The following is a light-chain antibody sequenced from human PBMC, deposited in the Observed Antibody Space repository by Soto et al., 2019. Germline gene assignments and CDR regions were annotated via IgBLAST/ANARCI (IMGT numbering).Light chain of an antibody. CDR1: QSVSNY. J-gene: IGKJ4*01. CDR2: DAS. CDR3: QQRSSWPLLT. V-gene: IGKV3-11*01. Sequence: EIVLTQSPATLSLSPGERAILSCRASQSVSNYLAWFQQKPGQAPRLLIYDASNRATGIPARFSGSGSGTDFTLTISSLEPEDFAVYYCQQRSSWPLLTFGGGTKLEI.